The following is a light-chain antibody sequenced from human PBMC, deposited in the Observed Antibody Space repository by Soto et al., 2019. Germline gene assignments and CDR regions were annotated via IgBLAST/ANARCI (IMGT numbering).Light chain of an antibody. V-gene: IGLV3-21*02. Sequence: SYELTQPPSVSVAPGQTARITCGGTNIGRKSVHWYQQKPGQAPVGVVYDDRDRPSGSPERFPGSNSGNTAALTISRVETGDEADYYCQLWDSNSDPVVFGGGTKLTVL. CDR2: DDR. CDR3: QLWDSNSDPVV. CDR1: NIGRKS. J-gene: IGLJ2*01.